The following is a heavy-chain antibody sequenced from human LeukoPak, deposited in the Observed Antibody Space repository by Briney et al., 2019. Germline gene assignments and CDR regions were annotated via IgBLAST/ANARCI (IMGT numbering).Heavy chain of an antibody. CDR3: ARDEKYSSGWYRSRYYYYYGMDV. CDR2: ISAYNGNT. J-gene: IGHJ6*02. D-gene: IGHD6-19*01. CDR1: GYTFTSYG. V-gene: IGHV1-18*01. Sequence: ASVKVSCKASGYTFTSYGISWVRQAPGQGLEWMGWISAYNGNTNYAQKLQGRVTMTTDTSTGTAYMELRSLRSDDTAVYYCARDEKYSSGWYRSRYYYYYGMDVWGQGTTVTVSS.